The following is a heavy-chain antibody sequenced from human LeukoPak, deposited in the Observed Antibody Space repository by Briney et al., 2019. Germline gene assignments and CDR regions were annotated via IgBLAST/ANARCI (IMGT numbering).Heavy chain of an antibody. V-gene: IGHV3-74*01. CDR3: TRDLVYGSGSSDY. D-gene: IGHD3-10*01. CDR1: GFTFSNYW. CDR2: IKTDGSGA. Sequence: GGSLRLSCAASGFTFSNYWMHWVRQAPGKGLVWVSRIKTDGSGAGYADSVKGRFTISRDNAKNTLYLQMNSLRAEDTAVYYCTRDLVYGSGSSDYWGQGTLVAVSS. J-gene: IGHJ4*02.